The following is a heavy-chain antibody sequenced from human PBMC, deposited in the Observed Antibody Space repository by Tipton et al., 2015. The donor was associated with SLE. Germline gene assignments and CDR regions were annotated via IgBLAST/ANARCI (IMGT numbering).Heavy chain of an antibody. D-gene: IGHD2-2*01. CDR3: ARDRYCSSTTCHKGFDY. CDR1: GFTFSTYA. J-gene: IGHJ4*02. V-gene: IGHV3-30*04. CDR2: ISYDGSNK. Sequence: RSLRLSCAASGFTFSTYAMHWVRQAPGKGLEWVAVISYDGSNKSYADSVKGRFTISRDNSKNTLYLQMNSLRPEDTAVYYCARDRYCSSTTCHKGFDYWGQGTPATVSS.